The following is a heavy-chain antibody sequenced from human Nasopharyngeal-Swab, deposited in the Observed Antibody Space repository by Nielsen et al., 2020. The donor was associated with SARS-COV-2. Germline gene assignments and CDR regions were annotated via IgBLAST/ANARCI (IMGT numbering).Heavy chain of an antibody. V-gene: IGHV4-59*01. D-gene: IGHD3-16*01. CDR2: IYYSGST. J-gene: IGHJ4*02. CDR3: ARGPALGESDPFDY. Sequence: RQAPGKGLEWIGYIYYSGSTNYNPSLKSRVTISVDTSKNQFSLKLSSVTAADTAVYYCARGPALGESDPFDYWGQGTLVTVSS.